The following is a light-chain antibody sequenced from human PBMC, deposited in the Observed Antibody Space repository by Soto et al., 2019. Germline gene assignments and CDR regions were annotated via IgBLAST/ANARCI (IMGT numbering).Light chain of an antibody. J-gene: IGKJ1*01. CDR1: QSIGSY. CDR2: AVS. CDR3: QQSYSTTWT. Sequence: DIQMTQSPSSLSASVGDRITITCGASQSIGSYLNWYQHKPGRAPKFLIYAVSTLQSWVPSRLNGSGYGTDLTITISSMQNEDFESYSCQQSYSTTWTFGHGTKVDIK. V-gene: IGKV1-39*01.